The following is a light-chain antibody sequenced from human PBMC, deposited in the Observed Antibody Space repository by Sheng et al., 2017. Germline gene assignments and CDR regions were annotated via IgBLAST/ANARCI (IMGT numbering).Light chain of an antibody. V-gene: IGKV2-28*01. Sequence: DIVMTQSPLSLPVTPGEPASISCRSSQSLLHINGYNYLDWYLQKPGQSPQLLIHLGSTRAAGVPDRISGSGSGTDFTLNINRVEAEDVGVYYXMEARQTFTFGQGTRLEIK. J-gene: IGKJ5*01. CDR2: LGS. CDR3: MEARQTFT. CDR1: QSLLHINGYNY.